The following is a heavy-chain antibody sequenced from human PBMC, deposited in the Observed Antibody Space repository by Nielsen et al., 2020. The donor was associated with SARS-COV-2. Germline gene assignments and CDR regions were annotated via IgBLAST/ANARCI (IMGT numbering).Heavy chain of an antibody. J-gene: IGHJ4*02. Sequence: WVRQAPGQGLEWMGGIIPIFGTANYAQKFQGRVTITADKSTSTAYMELSSLRSEDTAVYYCARSRGYSYGPNLDYWGQGTLVTVSS. V-gene: IGHV1-69*06. D-gene: IGHD5-18*01. CDR3: ARSRGYSYGPNLDY. CDR2: IIPIFGTA.